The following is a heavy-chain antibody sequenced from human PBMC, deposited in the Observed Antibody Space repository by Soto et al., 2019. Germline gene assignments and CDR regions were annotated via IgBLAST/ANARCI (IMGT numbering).Heavy chain of an antibody. Sequence: PGGSLRLSCAASGFTFSDAWMNWVRQAPGKGLEWVGRIKSKTDGGTTDYAAPVKGRFTISRDDSKNTLYLQMNSLKTEDTAVYYCTPCSNYYDSSGLLFDAFDIWGQGTMVTVSS. CDR3: TPCSNYYDSSGLLFDAFDI. J-gene: IGHJ3*02. D-gene: IGHD3-22*01. CDR2: IKSKTDGGTT. CDR1: GFTFSDAW. V-gene: IGHV3-15*07.